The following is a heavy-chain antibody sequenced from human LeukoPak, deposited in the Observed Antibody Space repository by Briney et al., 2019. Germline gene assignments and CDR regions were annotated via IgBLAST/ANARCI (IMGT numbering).Heavy chain of an antibody. CDR2: INSDGSST. CDR1: GLTFSSTW. CDR3: AKGATAAALFDC. D-gene: IGHD2-2*01. Sequence: GGSLRLSCAASGLTFSSTWMHWVRQVPGKGPVWVSHINSDGSSTTYADSVKGRFTISRDNAKNMVYLQMNSLRAEDTAIYYCAKGATAAALFDCWGQGTLVTVSS. J-gene: IGHJ4*02. V-gene: IGHV3-74*01.